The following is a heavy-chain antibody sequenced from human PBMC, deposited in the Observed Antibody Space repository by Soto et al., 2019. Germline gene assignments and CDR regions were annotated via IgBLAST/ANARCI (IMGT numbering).Heavy chain of an antibody. CDR2: ISSSSSTK. CDR3: ARAYCGGGGCSDY. CDR1: GFAFSSYS. D-gene: IGHD2-15*01. J-gene: IGHJ4*02. V-gene: IGHV3-48*01. Sequence: EVQLVESGGGLVQPGGSLRLSCAASGFAFSSYSMNWVRQAPGKGLEWVSYISSSSSTKYYADSLKGRFTISRENAKNSRYLQMNSLRAEDTAVYYCARAYCGGGGCSDYWGQGTLVTVSS.